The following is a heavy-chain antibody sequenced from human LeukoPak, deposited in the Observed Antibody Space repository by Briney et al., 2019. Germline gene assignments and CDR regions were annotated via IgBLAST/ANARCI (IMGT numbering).Heavy chain of an antibody. CDR2: IYTSGST. V-gene: IGHV4-4*09. Sequence: SETLSLTCTVSGGSISSYYWSWIRQPPGKGLERIGYIYTSGSTGYNPSLKSRVTMSVDTSKNQLSMELRFLTAADTAVYFCATSYDAKTAPYDLWGQGTLVTVSS. J-gene: IGHJ5*02. D-gene: IGHD3-3*01. CDR3: ATSYDAKTAPYDL. CDR1: GGSISSYY.